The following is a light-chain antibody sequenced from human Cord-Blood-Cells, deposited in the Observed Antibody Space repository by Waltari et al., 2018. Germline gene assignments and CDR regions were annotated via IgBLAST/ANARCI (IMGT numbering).Light chain of an antibody. Sequence: DIQLTQSPSSLSASVGDRVTITCQASQDISNYLKWYQQKPGKAPKLLIYDASTLQKGVPSRLIGSGAGTDVTFTISSRQPEDIATYYCQQYHNIPALTFGGGTKVEIK. CDR1: QDISNY. CDR3: QQYHNIPALT. V-gene: IGKV1-33*01. CDR2: DAS. J-gene: IGKJ4*01.